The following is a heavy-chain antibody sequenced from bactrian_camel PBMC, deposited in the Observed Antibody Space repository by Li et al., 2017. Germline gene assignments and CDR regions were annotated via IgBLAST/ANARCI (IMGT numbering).Heavy chain of an antibody. D-gene: IGHD2*01. CDR2: IDSDGQT. J-gene: IGHJ4*01. CDR1: GFTYTTYR. Sequence: VQLVESGGGSVQAGGSLRLSCAISGFTYTTYRMGWFRQYSGSQYEGVAAIDSDGQTSYADSVRARFSISRDNAKNVLYLQMNNLKPEDTAMYYCAVDRLSGSGVVGVPYYTYSGQGTQVTVSS. V-gene: IGHV3S26*01.